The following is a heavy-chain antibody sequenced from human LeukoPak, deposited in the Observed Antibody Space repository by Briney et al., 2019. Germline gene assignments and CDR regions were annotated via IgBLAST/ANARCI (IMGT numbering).Heavy chain of an antibody. J-gene: IGHJ4*02. V-gene: IGHV5-51*01. CDR3: ARQGGYSSSGGYFDY. CDR2: IYPGDSDT. D-gene: IGHD6-13*01. Sequence: GESLKISCKGSGYSFTSYWIGWVRQMPGKGLEWMGIIYPGDSDTRYSPSFQGQVTISADKSISTAYLQWSSLEASDTAMYYCARQGGYSSSGGYFDYWGQGTLVTVSS. CDR1: GYSFTSYW.